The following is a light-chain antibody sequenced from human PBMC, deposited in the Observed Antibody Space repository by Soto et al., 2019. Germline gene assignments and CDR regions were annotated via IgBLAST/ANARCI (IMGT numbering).Light chain of an antibody. CDR3: TAWDGSLNGRV. CDR1: TSKIGPNA. V-gene: IGLV1-44*01. J-gene: IGLJ3*02. CDR2: YTN. Sequence: QSVLTQPPSAAGTPGHRVTISCSGKTSKIGPNAENWYQQLQGTAPKLLIYYTNQRPSGTPDRFSGSKSGTSASLDISGLQSEDEADYYCTAWDGSLNGRVFGGGTQLTV.